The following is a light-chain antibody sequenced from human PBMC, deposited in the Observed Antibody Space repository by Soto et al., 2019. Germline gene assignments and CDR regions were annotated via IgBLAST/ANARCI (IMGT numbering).Light chain of an antibody. V-gene: IGKV1-9*01. Sequence: GDRVTISCPASQGIAKYLAWYQQKPGTAPKLLIYAASTLESGVPSRFSGSGSGAEFTLTISSLQPEDFATYYCQQFNSYPRTFGQGTKVDI. CDR2: AAS. J-gene: IGKJ1*01. CDR1: QGIAKY. CDR3: QQFNSYPRT.